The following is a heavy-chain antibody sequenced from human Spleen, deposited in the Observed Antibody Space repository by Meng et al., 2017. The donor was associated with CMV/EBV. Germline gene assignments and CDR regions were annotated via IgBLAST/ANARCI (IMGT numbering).Heavy chain of an antibody. CDR2: ISPGDSYA. D-gene: IGHD1-26*01. J-gene: IGHJ4*02. CDR1: GYFFDTFW. V-gene: IGHV5-51*01. Sequence: CKGSGYFFDTFWVGWVRQLPEKGLEWMAIISPGDSYARYSPSFQGQVTVSIDKSISTAYLQWGSLRASDTARYFCVRYSGSSSPVDYWGQGTLVTVSS. CDR3: VRYSGSSSPVDY.